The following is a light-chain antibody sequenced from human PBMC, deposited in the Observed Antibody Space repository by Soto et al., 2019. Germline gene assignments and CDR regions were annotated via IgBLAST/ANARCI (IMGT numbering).Light chain of an antibody. Sequence: DIQMTQSPSTLSASVGDRVTITCRASQSISNWLAWYQQKPGKAPKLLIYKASSLESGVPSRFSGSGSGTEFTLTINSLQPDDFATYYCQQYNRYPGTFGQGTKVEIK. CDR3: QQYNRYPGT. CDR1: QSISNW. V-gene: IGKV1-5*03. CDR2: KAS. J-gene: IGKJ1*01.